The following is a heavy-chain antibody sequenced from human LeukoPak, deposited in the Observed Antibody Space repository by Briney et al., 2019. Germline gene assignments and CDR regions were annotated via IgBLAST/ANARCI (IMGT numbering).Heavy chain of an antibody. Sequence: ASVKVSCKASGYTFTSYGISWVRQAPGQGLEWMGWISAYNGNTNYAQKLQGRVTMTTDTSTSAAYMELRSLRSDDTAVYYCARGYYYDSSGYHGMDVWGQGTTVTVSS. V-gene: IGHV1-18*01. J-gene: IGHJ6*02. CDR3: ARGYYYDSSGYHGMDV. D-gene: IGHD3-22*01. CDR1: GYTFTSYG. CDR2: ISAYNGNT.